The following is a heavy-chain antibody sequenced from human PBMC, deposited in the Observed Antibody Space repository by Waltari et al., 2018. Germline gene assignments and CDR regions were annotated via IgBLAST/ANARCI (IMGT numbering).Heavy chain of an antibody. V-gene: IGHV4-34*01. CDR3: ARVWHHGRDY. D-gene: IGHD1-26*01. CDR2: INHSGST. Sequence: QVQLQQWGAGLLKPSETLSLTCAVYGGSFSGYYWSWIRQPPGKGLEWIGEINHSGSTNYNPALKSRVTISVDTSKNQFSLKLSSVTAADTAVYYCARVWHHGRDYWGQGTLVTVSS. J-gene: IGHJ4*02. CDR1: GGSFSGYY.